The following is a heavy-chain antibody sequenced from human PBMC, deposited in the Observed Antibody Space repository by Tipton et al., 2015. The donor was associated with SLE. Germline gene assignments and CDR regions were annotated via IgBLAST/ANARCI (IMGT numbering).Heavy chain of an antibody. V-gene: IGHV4-59*01. CDR1: GGSFSSYY. D-gene: IGHD2-2*01. J-gene: IGHJ5*02. Sequence: LRLSCTVSGGSFSSYYWSWIRQPPGKGLEWIGYIYYSGTMNYNPSLKSRVTISLDTSKNQFSLKLTSVTAADTALYYCAVLVPASKGDWFDPWGQGRLVTVSS. CDR2: IYYSGTM. CDR3: AVLVPASKGDWFDP.